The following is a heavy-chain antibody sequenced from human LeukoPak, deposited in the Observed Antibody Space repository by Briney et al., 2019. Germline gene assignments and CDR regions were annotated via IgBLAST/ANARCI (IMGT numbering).Heavy chain of an antibody. CDR3: ARAPCSGGSCYAFDI. J-gene: IGHJ3*02. CDR1: GYTFTTYA. CDR2: INTDTGSP. Sequence: ASVKVSCKASGYTFTTYAMNWVRQAPGQGLEWMGWINTDTGSPTYAQDFTGRLVFSLDTSVSTAYLQISSLKADDTAVYYCARAPCSGGSCYAFDIWGQGTMVTVSS. D-gene: IGHD2-15*01. V-gene: IGHV7-4-1*02.